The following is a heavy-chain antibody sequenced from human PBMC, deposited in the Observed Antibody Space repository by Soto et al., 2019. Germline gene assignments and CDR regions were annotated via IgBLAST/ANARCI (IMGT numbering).Heavy chain of an antibody. D-gene: IGHD3-3*01. CDR1: GFTFSSYT. CDR2: ISYDGHIV. J-gene: IGHJ3*02. V-gene: IGHV3-30*03. CDR3: ARGPYDFWSGYVADAFDI. Sequence: QVQLVESGGGVVQPGTSLRLSCAASGFTFSSYTMHWVRQAPGKGLEWVALISYDGHIVYYADSVKGRSTISRDNSKNTLYLQLNSLRAEDTAFYYCARGPYDFWSGYVADAFDIWGQGTVVTVSS.